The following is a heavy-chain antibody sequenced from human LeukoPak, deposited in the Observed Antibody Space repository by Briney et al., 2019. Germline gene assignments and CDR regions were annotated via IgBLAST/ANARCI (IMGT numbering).Heavy chain of an antibody. CDR1: GFTFSSYS. Sequence: GGSLRLSCAASGFTFSSYSLNWVRQASGKGLEWVSSISSSSSYIYYADSVKGRFTISRDNAKNSLYLQMNSLRAEDTAVYYCARVSSYCSSTSCTGDYWGQGTLVTVSS. CDR3: ARVSSYCSSTSCTGDY. CDR2: ISSSSSYI. J-gene: IGHJ4*02. V-gene: IGHV3-21*01. D-gene: IGHD2-2*01.